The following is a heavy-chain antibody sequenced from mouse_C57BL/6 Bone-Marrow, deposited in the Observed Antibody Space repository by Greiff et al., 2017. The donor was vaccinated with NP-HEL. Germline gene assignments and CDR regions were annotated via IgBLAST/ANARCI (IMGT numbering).Heavy chain of an antibody. D-gene: IGHD2-3*01. CDR3: AGWLIYDGYYGEIAY. V-gene: IGHV1-82*01. J-gene: IGHJ3*01. Sequence: VQLQQSGPELVKPGASVKISCTASGYAFSSSWMTWVKQRPGKGLEWIGRIYPGDGDTNYNGKFKGKATLTADKSSSTAYMQLSSLTSADVAVYVCAGWLIYDGYYGEIAYWGQGTLVTVSA. CDR1: GYAFSSSW. CDR2: IYPGDGDT.